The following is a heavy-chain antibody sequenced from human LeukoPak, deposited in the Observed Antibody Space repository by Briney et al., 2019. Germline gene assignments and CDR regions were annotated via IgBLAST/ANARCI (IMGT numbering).Heavy chain of an antibody. V-gene: IGHV3-21*01. D-gene: IGHD6-19*01. CDR3: ARGIGGWFSYIDY. CDR2: ISGPSGYI. Sequence: GGSLRLSCAASGFTFSTYRMNWVRQAPGKGLEWVSSISGPSGYIYYADSVEGRFTISRDNAKNSLYLQMHSLRAEDTAVYYCARGIGGWFSYIDYWGQGALVTVSS. J-gene: IGHJ4*02. CDR1: GFTFSTYR.